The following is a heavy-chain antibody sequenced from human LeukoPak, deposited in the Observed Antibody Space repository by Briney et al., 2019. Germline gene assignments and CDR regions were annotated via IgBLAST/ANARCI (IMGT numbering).Heavy chain of an antibody. CDR3: AKIRGYYYMDV. J-gene: IGHJ6*03. V-gene: IGHV3-23*01. CDR1: GFTFSSYA. Sequence: GGSLRLSCAASGFTFSSYAMSWVRQAPGKGLEWVSALSAISGSGSSTYYADSVKGRFTISRDNSKNTLALQMNSLRAEDTAVYYCAKIRGYYYMDVWGKGTTVTVSS. CDR2: LSAISGSGSST.